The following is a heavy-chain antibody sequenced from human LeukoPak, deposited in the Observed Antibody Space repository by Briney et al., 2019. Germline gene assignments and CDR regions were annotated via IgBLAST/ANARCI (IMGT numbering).Heavy chain of an antibody. Sequence: ASVKVSCKASGYTFTSYGISWVRQAPGQGLEWMGWISAYNGNTKSAQKLQGRVTMTTDTSTNTAYMELRSLRSDDTAVFYCARSNVDTASVWFDPWGQGTLVTVSS. D-gene: IGHD5-18*01. V-gene: IGHV1-18*01. J-gene: IGHJ5*02. CDR2: ISAYNGNT. CDR3: ARSNVDTASVWFDP. CDR1: GYTFTSYG.